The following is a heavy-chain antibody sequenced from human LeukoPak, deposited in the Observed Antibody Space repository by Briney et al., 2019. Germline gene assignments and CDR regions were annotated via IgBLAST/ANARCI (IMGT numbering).Heavy chain of an antibody. CDR2: IKKDGSDK. V-gene: IGHV3-7*01. Sequence: PGGSLRLSCAASGFTFSSSWMTWVRQAPGKGLEWVANIKKDGSDKNYVDSVKGRFTISRDNAKDSLFLQMNSLRAEDTAVYYCASFAVRGVIISEYYFDYWGQGTLVTVSS. CDR3: ASFAVRGVIISEYYFDY. J-gene: IGHJ4*02. CDR1: GFTFSSSW. D-gene: IGHD3-10*01.